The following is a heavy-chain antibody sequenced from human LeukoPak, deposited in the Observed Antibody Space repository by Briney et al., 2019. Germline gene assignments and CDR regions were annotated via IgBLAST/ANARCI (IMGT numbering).Heavy chain of an antibody. V-gene: IGHV3-11*01. D-gene: IGHD2-15*01. J-gene: IGHJ6*02. CDR3: ARVHCSGGSCYSSYYYYGMDV. CDR1: RFTFSDYY. CDR2: ISSSGSTI. Sequence: GGSLRLSCAASRFTFSDYYMSWIRQAPGKGLEWVSYISSSGSTIYYADCVKGRFTISRDNAKNSLYLQMNSLRAEDTAVYYCARVHCSGGSCYSSYYYYGMDVWGQGTTVTVSS.